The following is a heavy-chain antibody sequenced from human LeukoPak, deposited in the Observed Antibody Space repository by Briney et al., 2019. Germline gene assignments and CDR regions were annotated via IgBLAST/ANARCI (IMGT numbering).Heavy chain of an antibody. CDR2: IYYSGST. V-gene: IGHV4-59*01. Sequence: SETLSLTCTVSGGSISSYYWSWIRQPPGKGLEWIGYIYYSGSTNYNPSLKSRVTISVDTSKNHFSLKLNSVTAADTAVYYCAGGYGSSWSFDHWGQGTLVTVSS. CDR3: AGGYGSSWSFDH. CDR1: GGSISSYY. D-gene: IGHD2-2*01. J-gene: IGHJ4*02.